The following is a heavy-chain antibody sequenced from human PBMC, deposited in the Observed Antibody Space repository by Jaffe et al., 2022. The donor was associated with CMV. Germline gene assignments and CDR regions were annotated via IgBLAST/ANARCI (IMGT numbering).Heavy chain of an antibody. CDR2: ITPSDGST. CDR1: GYTFTSYH. V-gene: IGHV1-46*01. D-gene: IGHD5-12*01. CDR3: ANEGGYSGYDSLPLSHYYYYYMDV. Sequence: QVQLVQSGAEVEKPGASVKVSCKASGYTFTSYHIHWVRRAPGQGLEWMGIITPSDGSTRYAQKFQGRVTMTRDTSTSTVYMELRSLRSEDTAVYYCANEGGYSGYDSLPLSHYYYYYMDVWGKGTTVTVSS. J-gene: IGHJ6*03.